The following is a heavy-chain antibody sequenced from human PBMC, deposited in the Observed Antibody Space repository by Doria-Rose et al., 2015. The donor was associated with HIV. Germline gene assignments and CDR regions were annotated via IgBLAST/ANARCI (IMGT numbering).Heavy chain of an antibody. Sequence: QVQLQESGAEVKKPGPSVKVSCKASGGTFSRYPISWVRQAPGQGLEWMGRIIPVLGIRNYAQKFQGRVTITADESTSTAYIELSNLRSEDTAVYYCATTWSGYYLDYWGQGTLVTVSS. V-gene: IGHV1-69*09. CDR2: IIPVLGIR. J-gene: IGHJ4*02. CDR1: GGTFSRYP. D-gene: IGHD3-3*01. CDR3: ATTWSGYYLDY.